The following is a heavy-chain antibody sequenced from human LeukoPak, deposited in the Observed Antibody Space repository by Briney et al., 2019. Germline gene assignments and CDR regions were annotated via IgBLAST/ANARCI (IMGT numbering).Heavy chain of an antibody. V-gene: IGHV1-69*05. CDR1: GGTFSSYA. CDR3: AREGGYYGSGSYNWFDP. D-gene: IGHD3-10*01. J-gene: IGHJ5*02. CDR2: IIPIFGTA. Sequence: SVKVSCKASGGTFSSYAISWVRQAPGQGLEWMGRIIPIFGTANYAQKFQGRVTITTDESTSTAYMELSSLRSVDTAVYYCAREGGYYGSGSYNWFDPWGQGTLVTVSS.